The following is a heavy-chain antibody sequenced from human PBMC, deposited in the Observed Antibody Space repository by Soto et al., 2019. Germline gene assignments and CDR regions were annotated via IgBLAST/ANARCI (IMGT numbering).Heavy chain of an antibody. V-gene: IGHV4-4*07. J-gene: IGHJ5*02. CDR3: ARGGLYRTGSWFDP. D-gene: IGHD3-16*02. CDR2: IYTSGST. Sequence: SETLSLTCTVSGGSISSYYWSWIRQPAGKGLEWIGRIYTSGSTNYNPSLKSRVTMSVDTSKNQFSLKLSSVTAADTAVYYCARGGLYRTGSWFDPWGQGTPVTVSS. CDR1: GGSISSYY.